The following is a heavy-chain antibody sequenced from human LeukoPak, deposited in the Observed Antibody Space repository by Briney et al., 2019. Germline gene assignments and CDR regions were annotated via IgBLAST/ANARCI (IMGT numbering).Heavy chain of an antibody. CDR1: GFTFSSYW. Sequence: PGGSLRLSCAAPGFTFSSYWMHWVRQAPGKGLVWVSRINSDGSSTSYADSVKGRFTISRDNAKNTLYLQMNSLRAEDTAVYYCALGVEGNAFDIWGQGAMVTVSS. V-gene: IGHV3-74*01. D-gene: IGHD5-24*01. CDR3: ALGVEGNAFDI. J-gene: IGHJ3*02. CDR2: INSDGSST.